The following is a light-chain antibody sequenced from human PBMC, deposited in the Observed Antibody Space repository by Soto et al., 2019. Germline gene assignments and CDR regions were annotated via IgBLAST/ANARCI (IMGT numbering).Light chain of an antibody. CDR2: AAS. CDR1: QGIITS. V-gene: IGKV1-27*01. J-gene: IGKJ1*01. CDR3: QKYNVAPWT. Sequence: DVQMTQSPSSLSASVGDTVTITCRASQGIITSLAWYQQKPGKVPRLLIYAASTMLSGVPSRFSGSGSGTDFTLTISGLQPEDVATYYCQKYNVAPWTFGQGTKVEIK.